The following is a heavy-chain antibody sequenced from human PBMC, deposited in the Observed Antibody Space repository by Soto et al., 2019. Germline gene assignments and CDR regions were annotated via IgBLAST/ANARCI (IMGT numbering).Heavy chain of an antibody. D-gene: IGHD3-10*01. J-gene: IGHJ5*02. Sequence: PSQTLSLTCVISGHSVSSYSAAWNWIRQSPSGGLEWLGRTYYRSRFFSDYAESVKSRIIINPDTSKNQFSLQLKSVTPEDTAVYYCVRDRYSSSGWFDPWGQGTPVTVSS. CDR2: TYYRSRFFS. CDR3: VRDRYSSSGWFDP. V-gene: IGHV6-1*01. CDR1: GHSVSSYSAA.